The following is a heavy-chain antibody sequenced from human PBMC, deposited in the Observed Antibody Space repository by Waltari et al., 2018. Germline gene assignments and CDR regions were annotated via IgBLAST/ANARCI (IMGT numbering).Heavy chain of an antibody. Sequence: EVQLVQSGAEVKKPGESLKLSCQASGSHFTTYGIGWVRQMPGKGLEWMGIIYPGDSDIRYSLSFQGQVTISADKSSSTAYLQWSGLKASDTALYFCARHQNWGSGYFDYWGQGTRVIVSS. J-gene: IGHJ4*02. CDR2: IYPGDSDI. D-gene: IGHD7-27*01. CDR3: ARHQNWGSGYFDY. CDR1: GSHFTTYG. V-gene: IGHV5-51*01.